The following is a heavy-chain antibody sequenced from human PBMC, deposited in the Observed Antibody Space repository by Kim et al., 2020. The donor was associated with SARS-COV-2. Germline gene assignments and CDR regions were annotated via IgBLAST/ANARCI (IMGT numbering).Heavy chain of an antibody. Sequence: SETLSLTCNVSGASMSRYYWTWIRQPPGKGLEWIGYISNSASVNYNSSLKSRVTTSRDTSKNLLSLQLTSLTAADTADYYCAGRGNGSGWGHLDTWGQGTLVTVSS. CDR2: ISNSASV. CDR3: AGRGNGSGWGHLDT. J-gene: IGHJ1*01. D-gene: IGHD6-19*01. CDR1: GASMSRYY. V-gene: IGHV4-59*08.